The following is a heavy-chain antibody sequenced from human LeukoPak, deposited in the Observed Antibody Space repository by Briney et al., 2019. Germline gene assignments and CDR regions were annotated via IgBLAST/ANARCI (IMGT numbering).Heavy chain of an antibody. CDR3: AKDSITMNYYYYYMDV. J-gene: IGHJ6*03. V-gene: IGHV3-23*01. Sequence: GGSLRLSCAASGFTFSSYAMSWVRQAPGKGLEWVSAISGSGGSTYYADSVKGRFTISRDNSKNTLYLQMNSLRAEDTAVYYCAKDSITMNYYYYYMDVWGKGTTVTVSS. CDR2: ISGSGGST. D-gene: IGHD3-22*01. CDR1: GFTFSSYA.